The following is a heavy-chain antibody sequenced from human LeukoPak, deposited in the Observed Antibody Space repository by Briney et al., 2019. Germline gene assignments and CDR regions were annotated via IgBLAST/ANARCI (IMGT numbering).Heavy chain of an antibody. CDR3: ASQYYDILTGYPYYFDY. CDR1: GGSISNSSYY. V-gene: IGHV4-39*01. J-gene: IGHJ4*02. D-gene: IGHD3-9*01. Sequence: PSETLSLTCTVSGGSISNSSYYWGWIRQPPGKGLEWIGAIDYSGSTYFNPSLKSRVTMSVDTSENQFFLKLSSVTAADTAVYYCASQYYDILTGYPYYFDYWGQGTLVTVSS. CDR2: IDYSGST.